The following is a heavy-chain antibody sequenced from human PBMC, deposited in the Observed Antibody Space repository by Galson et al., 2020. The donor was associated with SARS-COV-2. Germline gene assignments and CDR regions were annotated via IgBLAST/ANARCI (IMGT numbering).Heavy chain of an antibody. CDR2: INPSGGST. V-gene: IGHV1-46*01. D-gene: IGHD4-4*01. J-gene: IGHJ6*02. Sequence: SVKVSCKASGYTFTSYYMHWVRQAPGQGLEWMGIINPSGGSTSYAQKFQGRVTMTRDTSTSTVYMELSSLRSEDTAVYYCARDPTGATVTTFDYYYGMDVWGQGTTVTVSS. CDR3: ARDPTGATVTTFDYYYGMDV. CDR1: GYTFTSYY.